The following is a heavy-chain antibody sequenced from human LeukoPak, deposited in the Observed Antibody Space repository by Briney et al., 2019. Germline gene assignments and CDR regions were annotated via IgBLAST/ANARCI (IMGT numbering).Heavy chain of an antibody. CDR1: GFTFNSYW. V-gene: IGHV3-7*04. Sequence: GGSLRLSCAASGFTFNSYWMSWVRQAPGKGLEWVANIKQHGSENNYVDSVKGRFTISRDNAKNSLFLQMNSLRVEDTAVYYCARETDYYGMDVWGQGTTVTVPS. D-gene: IGHD2-21*02. J-gene: IGHJ6*02. CDR3: ARETDYYGMDV. CDR2: IKQHGSEN.